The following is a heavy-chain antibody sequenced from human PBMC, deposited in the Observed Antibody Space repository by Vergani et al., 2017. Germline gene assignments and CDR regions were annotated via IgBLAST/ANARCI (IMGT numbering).Heavy chain of an antibody. V-gene: IGHV4-39*07. CDR3: ARDRGTGRDWYFDL. D-gene: IGHD1-14*01. CDR2: IYYSGLT. Sequence: QLQLQQSGPGLVKPSETLFLTCTVSADSISSGSYYWGWIRQPPGKSLEWIGSIYYSGLTYYNPSLKSRVAISVDTSKNQFSLKVTSVTAADTAVYYCARDRGTGRDWYFDLWGRGTLVTVSS. J-gene: IGHJ2*01. CDR1: ADSISSGSYY.